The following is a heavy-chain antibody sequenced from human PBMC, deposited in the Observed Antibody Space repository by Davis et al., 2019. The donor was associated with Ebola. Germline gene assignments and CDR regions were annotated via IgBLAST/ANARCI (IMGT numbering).Heavy chain of an antibody. Sequence: GSLKISCAASGFTFSSYWMNWVRQAPGKGLEWVANIKQDGSEKYYVDSVKGRFTISRDNAKNSLYLQMNSLRAEDTAVYYCARVMTTVTTGWFDPWGQGTLVTVSS. D-gene: IGHD4-17*01. J-gene: IGHJ5*02. CDR3: ARVMTTVTTGWFDP. CDR2: IKQDGSEK. CDR1: GFTFSSYW. V-gene: IGHV3-7*04.